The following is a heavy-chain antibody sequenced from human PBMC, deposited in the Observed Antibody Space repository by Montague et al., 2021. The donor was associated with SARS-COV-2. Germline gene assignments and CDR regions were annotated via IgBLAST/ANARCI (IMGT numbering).Heavy chain of an antibody. Sequence: SETLSLTCTVSGGSISTYPWSWIRQPAGPALEWIGRIHSNGGTTYNPSLKSRVTMSVDTSKNQFSLRMTFVTAADTAMYYCARGSGHYYSYFDNWGQGTLVTVSS. V-gene: IGHV4-4*07. D-gene: IGHD2-15*01. J-gene: IGHJ4*02. CDR3: ARGSGHYYSYFDN. CDR2: IHSNGGT. CDR1: GGSISTYP.